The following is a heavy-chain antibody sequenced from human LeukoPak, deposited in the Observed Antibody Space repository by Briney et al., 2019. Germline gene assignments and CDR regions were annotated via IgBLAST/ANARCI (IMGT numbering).Heavy chain of an antibody. CDR3: ARDLGHSYGSYFDY. CDR2: IYHSGST. CDR1: GGSISSYY. Sequence: SETLSLTCTVSGGSISSYYWSWIRQPPGKGLEWIGSIYHSGSTYYNPSLKSRVTITVDTSKNQFSLKLSSVTAADTAVYYCARDLGHSYGSYFDYWGQGTLVTVSS. V-gene: IGHV4-38-2*02. J-gene: IGHJ4*02. D-gene: IGHD5-18*01.